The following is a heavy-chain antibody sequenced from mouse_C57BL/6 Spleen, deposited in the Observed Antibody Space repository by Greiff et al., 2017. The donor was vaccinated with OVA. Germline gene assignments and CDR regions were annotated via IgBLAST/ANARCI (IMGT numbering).Heavy chain of an antibody. D-gene: IGHD2-4*01. CDR1: GYTFTDYE. CDR3: TSPYDYLGY. Sequence: QVQLQQSGAELVRPGASVTLSCKASGYTFTDYEMHWVKQTPVHGLEWIGAIDPETGGTAYNQKFKGKAILTADKSSSTAYMELRSRTSEDSAVYYCTSPYDYLGYWGQGTTLTVSS. V-gene: IGHV1-15*01. CDR2: IDPETGGT. J-gene: IGHJ2*01.